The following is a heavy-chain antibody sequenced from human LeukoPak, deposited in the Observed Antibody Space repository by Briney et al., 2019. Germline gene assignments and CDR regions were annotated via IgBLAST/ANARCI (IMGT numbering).Heavy chain of an antibody. J-gene: IGHJ4*02. D-gene: IGHD5-18*01. Sequence: PSETLSLSCTVSRVAIRGVYSGWGSHPPGKGLEWIGYIYYSGGTNYNPPLTRRVTISVDTSKNQFSLKLSSVTAPDTPVYYCARQPPRHTAMVGWGQGTLVTVSS. CDR2: IYYSGGT. CDR3: ARQPPRHTAMVG. CDR1: RVAIRGVY. V-gene: IGHV4-59*01.